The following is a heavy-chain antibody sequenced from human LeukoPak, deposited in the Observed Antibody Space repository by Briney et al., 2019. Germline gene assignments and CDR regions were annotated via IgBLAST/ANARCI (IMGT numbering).Heavy chain of an antibody. CDR3: ASSGSNWGKYYFDY. Sequence: PSQTLSLTCTVSGGSISSDFHYWSWVRQPAGKRLEWIGRVYNSGSTNYNPSLKSRVTIPVDTSKNQFSLRLNSVTAADTAVYYCASSGSNWGKYYFDYWGQGTLVTVSS. J-gene: IGHJ4*02. D-gene: IGHD7-27*01. CDR1: GGSISSDFHY. V-gene: IGHV4-61*02. CDR2: VYNSGST.